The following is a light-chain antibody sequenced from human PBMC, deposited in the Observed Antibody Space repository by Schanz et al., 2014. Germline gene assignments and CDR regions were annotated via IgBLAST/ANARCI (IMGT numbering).Light chain of an antibody. CDR3: QQTSSVHIS. CDR1: QSISNY. CDR2: TAS. J-gene: IGKJ4*01. V-gene: IGKV1-39*01. Sequence: DIQMTQSPSSLSASVGDRVTLTCRASQSISNYLNWYQQKPGKAPKLLIYTASSLQSGVPSRFSGSGSGTDFTLTISSLQPEDFATYYCQQTSSVHISFGGGTKVEI.